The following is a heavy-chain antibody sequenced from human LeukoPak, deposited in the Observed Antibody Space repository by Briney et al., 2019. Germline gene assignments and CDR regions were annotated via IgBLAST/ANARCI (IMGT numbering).Heavy chain of an antibody. J-gene: IGHJ4*02. Sequence: PSETLSLTCTVSGGSISSGSYYWSWIRQPAGKGLEWIGRIYTSGSTNYNPSLRSRVTISVDTSKNQFSLKLSSVTAADTAVYYCARVEESSGWYYFDYWGQGTLVTVSS. CDR1: GGSISSGSYY. V-gene: IGHV4-61*02. CDR2: IYTSGST. CDR3: ARVEESSGWYYFDY. D-gene: IGHD6-19*01.